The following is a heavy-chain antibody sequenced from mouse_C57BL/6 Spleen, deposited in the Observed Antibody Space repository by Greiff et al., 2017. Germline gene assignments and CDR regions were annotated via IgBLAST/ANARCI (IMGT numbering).Heavy chain of an antibody. V-gene: IGHV1-7*01. CDR2: INPSSGYT. D-gene: IGHD1-1*01. Sequence: VQLQESGAELAKPGASVKLSCKASGYTFTSYWMHWVKQRPGQGLEWIGYINPSSGYTKYNQKFKDKATLTADKSSITAYMQLSSLTYEDSAVYYCARSGYYGSSHYAMDYWGQGTSVTVSS. J-gene: IGHJ4*01. CDR3: ARSGYYGSSHYAMDY. CDR1: GYTFTSYW.